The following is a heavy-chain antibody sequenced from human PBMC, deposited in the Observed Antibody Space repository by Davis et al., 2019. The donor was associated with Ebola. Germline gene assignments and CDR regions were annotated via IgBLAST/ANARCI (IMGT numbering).Heavy chain of an antibody. J-gene: IGHJ4*02. V-gene: IGHV4-30-4*07. CDR2: YYYTGST. CDR1: GGFVSSGGYS. Sequence: MPSETLSLTCGVSGGFVSSGGYSWSWIRQPPGKGLEWIGYYYYTGSTYYSPSLKSRVTISIDTSKNQFSLKLSSVTAADTAVYYCARGDSYYDPSGYYAGPEAPDHWGQGTLVSVSS. D-gene: IGHD3-22*01. CDR3: ARGDSYYDPSGYYAGPEAPDH.